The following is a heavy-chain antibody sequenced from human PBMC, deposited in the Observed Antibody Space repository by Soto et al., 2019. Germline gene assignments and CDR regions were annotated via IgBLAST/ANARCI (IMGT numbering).Heavy chain of an antibody. J-gene: IGHJ6*02. Sequence: QVQLVESGGGVVQPGRSLRLSCAASGFTFSSYGMHWVRQAPGKGLEWVAVMSYDGSNKYYADSVKGRFTISRDNSKNTLYLQMNSLRAEDTAVYYCAKRQYCSGGSCYYYYYGMDVWGQGTTVTVSS. CDR3: AKRQYCSGGSCYYYYYGMDV. CDR1: GFTFSSYG. D-gene: IGHD2-15*01. CDR2: MSYDGSNK. V-gene: IGHV3-30*18.